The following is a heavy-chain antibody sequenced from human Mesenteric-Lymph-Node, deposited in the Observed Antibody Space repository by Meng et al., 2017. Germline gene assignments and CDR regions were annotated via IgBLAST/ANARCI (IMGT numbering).Heavy chain of an antibody. CDR1: GGSISSSSYY. D-gene: IGHD4-17*01. J-gene: IGHJ4*02. Sequence: SETLSLTCTVSGGSISSSSYYWGWIRQPPGKGLEWIGSIYYSGSTYYNPSLKSRVTISVDTSKNQFSLKLSSVTAADTAVYYCARDPLYGDYAGTLDYWGQGTLVTVSS. CDR2: IYYSGST. CDR3: ARDPLYGDYAGTLDY. V-gene: IGHV4-39*07.